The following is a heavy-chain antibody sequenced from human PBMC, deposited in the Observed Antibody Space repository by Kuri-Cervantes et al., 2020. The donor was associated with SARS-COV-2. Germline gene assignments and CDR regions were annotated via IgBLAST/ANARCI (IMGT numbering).Heavy chain of an antibody. J-gene: IGHJ4*02. D-gene: IGHD3-9*01. CDR3: AKAGGTIPPTADY. CDR2: IRYDGSNK. Sequence: GESLKISCAASGFTFSSYGMHWVCQAPGKGLEWVAFIRYDGSNKYYADSVKGRFTISRDNSKNTLYLQMNSLRAEDTAVYYCAKAGGTIPPTADYWGQGTLVTVSS. V-gene: IGHV3-30*02. CDR1: GFTFSSYG.